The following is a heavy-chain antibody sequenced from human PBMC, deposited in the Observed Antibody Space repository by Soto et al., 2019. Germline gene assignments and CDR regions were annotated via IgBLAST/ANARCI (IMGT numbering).Heavy chain of an antibody. D-gene: IGHD6-19*01. CDR2: TYYRSKWYN. Sequence: SQTLSLTCALSGDSVFSSTAAWNWIRPSPSRGLEWLGRTYYRSKWYNDYAVSVKSRITINPDTSKHQFSLQLNSVTPEDTAVYYCARDRSGSGWFNAFDIWGHGTMVTVSS. CDR1: GDSVFSSTAA. CDR3: ARDRSGSGWFNAFDI. V-gene: IGHV6-1*01. J-gene: IGHJ3*02.